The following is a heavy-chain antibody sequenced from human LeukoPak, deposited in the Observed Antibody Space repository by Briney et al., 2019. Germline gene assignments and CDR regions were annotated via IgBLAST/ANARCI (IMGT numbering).Heavy chain of an antibody. CDR1: GYSLTSYW. V-gene: IGHV5-51*01. CDR3: ARPSLDAFDI. CDR2: IYPGDSDT. D-gene: IGHD6-6*01. J-gene: IGHJ3*02. Sequence: GESLKISCKGSGYSLTSYWIGGVRQMPGKGLEWMGIIYPGDSDTRYSPSFQGQVTISADKSISTAYLQWGGLRASDTAMYYCARPSLDAFDIWGQGTMVTVSS.